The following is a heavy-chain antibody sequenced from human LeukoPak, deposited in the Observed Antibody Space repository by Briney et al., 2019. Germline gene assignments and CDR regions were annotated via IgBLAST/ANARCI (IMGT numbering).Heavy chain of an antibody. Sequence: GGSLRLSCAASGFTFSSYWMSWVRQAPGKGLEWLANIKQDGSEKYYVDSVKGRFTISRDNAKNSLYLQMNSLRAEDTAVYYCARDGDQYDFWSGYGLDYWGQGTLVTVSS. D-gene: IGHD3-3*01. V-gene: IGHV3-7*03. CDR3: ARDGDQYDFWSGYGLDY. CDR1: GFTFSSYW. CDR2: IKQDGSEK. J-gene: IGHJ4*02.